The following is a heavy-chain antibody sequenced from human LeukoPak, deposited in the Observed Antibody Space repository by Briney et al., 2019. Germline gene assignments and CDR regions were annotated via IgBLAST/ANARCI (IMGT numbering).Heavy chain of an antibody. J-gene: IGHJ4*02. V-gene: IGHV4-59*01. CDR1: GGSISSYY. Sequence: ETLSLTCTVSGGSISSYYWSWVRQPPGKGLEWIGYIYYRGSTNYNPSLKSRVTISVDTSKNQFSLKLSSVTAADTAVYYCARDSHPYYVWGQGTLVTVSS. D-gene: IGHD3-16*01. CDR2: IYYRGST. CDR3: ARDSHPYYV.